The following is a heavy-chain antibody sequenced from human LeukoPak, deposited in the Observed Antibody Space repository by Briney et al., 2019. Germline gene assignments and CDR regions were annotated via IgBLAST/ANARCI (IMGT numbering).Heavy chain of an antibody. CDR2: IYYSGSS. V-gene: IGHV4-59*01. J-gene: IGHJ3*02. CDR3: ARGEWSGLKDGFNI. D-gene: IGHD3-3*01. Sequence: SETLSLTCRLAGRSISSYSWSWIRQTPRKGLEWIGYIYYSGSSDYNPSLKARATIPVNTSKNQFSLKLSSLTAADTAVYYCARGEWSGLKDGFNIWGPGTMVTVSS. CDR1: GRSISSYS.